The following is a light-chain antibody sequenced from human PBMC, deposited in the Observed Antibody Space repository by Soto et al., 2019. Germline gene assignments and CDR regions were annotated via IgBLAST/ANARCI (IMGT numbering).Light chain of an antibody. CDR3: TSYTTATTYV. V-gene: IGLV2-14*01. CDR2: GVD. J-gene: IGLJ1*01. CDR1: NSDIGAYDS. Sequence: QSVLTQPASVSVSPGQSITCSCTGTNSDIGAYDSVSWYQHRPGRAPKLLIYGVDRRPSGISYRFSASKSGNTASLTISGLQAEDEGDYYCTSYTTATTYVFGSGTQLTVL.